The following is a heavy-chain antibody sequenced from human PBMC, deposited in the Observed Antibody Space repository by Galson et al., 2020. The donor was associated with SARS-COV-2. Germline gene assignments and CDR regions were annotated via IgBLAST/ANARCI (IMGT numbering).Heavy chain of an antibody. D-gene: IGHD6-19*01. Sequence: GESLKISCAASGFTFSSYAMHWVRQAPGKGLEWVAVISYDGSNKYYAESVKGRFTISRDNSKNTLYLQMNSLRAEDTAVYYCASEGIAVAGTIFDYWGQGTLVTVSS. CDR1: GFTFSSYA. J-gene: IGHJ4*02. CDR2: ISYDGSNK. V-gene: IGHV3-30*04. CDR3: ASEGIAVAGTIFDY.